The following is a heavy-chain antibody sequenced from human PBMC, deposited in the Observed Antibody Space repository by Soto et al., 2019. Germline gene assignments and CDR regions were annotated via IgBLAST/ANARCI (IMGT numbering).Heavy chain of an antibody. D-gene: IGHD2-15*01. CDR1: GFTFSDYY. CDR3: TRGGAARPDY. Sequence: QVQLVESGGGLVKPGGSLRLSCAVSGFTFSDYYMTWIRQAPGKGLEWLSYINKGGSVVYYADSVKGRFTVSRDNDMNLVFLQLNNLRGDDTAVYYCTRGGAARPDYWGQGSRVVVSS. CDR2: INKGGSVV. V-gene: IGHV3-11*04. J-gene: IGHJ4*02.